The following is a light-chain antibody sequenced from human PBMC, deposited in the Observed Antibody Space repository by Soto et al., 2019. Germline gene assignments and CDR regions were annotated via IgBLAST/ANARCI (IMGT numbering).Light chain of an antibody. CDR1: QSVSSSS. Sequence: ETVLTQSPGTLSLSPGERATLSCRASQSVSSSSLAWYQQRPGQAPRLLIYGTSSRATGIPDRFSGXGSGTDLNITISSLEPEDFAVYYCQQHSNWPPITFGQGTRLEIK. J-gene: IGKJ5*01. CDR2: GTS. V-gene: IGKV3D-20*02. CDR3: QQHSNWPPIT.